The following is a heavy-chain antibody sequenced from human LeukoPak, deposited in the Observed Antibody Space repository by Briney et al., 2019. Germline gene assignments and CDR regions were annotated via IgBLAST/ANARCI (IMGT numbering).Heavy chain of an antibody. V-gene: IGHV1-46*01. D-gene: IGHD3-3*01. CDR2: INPSGGST. CDR1: GYTFTSYY. CDR3: ARGMGDFWSGYQYDSSGYSYYFDY. Sequence: GASVKVSCKASGYTFTSYYMRWVRQAPGQGLEWMGIINPSGGSTSYAQKFQGRVTMTRDMSTSTVYMELSSLRSEDTAVYYCARGMGDFWSGYQYDSSGYSYYFDYWGQGTLVTVSS. J-gene: IGHJ4*02.